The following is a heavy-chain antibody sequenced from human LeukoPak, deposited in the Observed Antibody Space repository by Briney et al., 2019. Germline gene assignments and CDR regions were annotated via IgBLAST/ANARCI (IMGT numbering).Heavy chain of an antibody. CDR2: LSSDGMTI. J-gene: IGHJ6*03. CDR1: GFTFSSNW. D-gene: IGHD4-11*01. V-gene: IGHV3-74*01. Sequence: GGSLRLSCAASGFTFSSNWMHWVRQAPGKGLVCVSRLSSDGMTITYADFVKGRFTISRDNAKNMLFLQMDSLRAEDTAVYFCARGGTAMTTLDYMDVWGKGTTVTVSS. CDR3: ARGGTAMTTLDYMDV.